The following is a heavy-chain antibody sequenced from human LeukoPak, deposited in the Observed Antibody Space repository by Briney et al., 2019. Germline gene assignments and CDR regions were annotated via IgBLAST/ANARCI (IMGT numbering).Heavy chain of an antibody. J-gene: IGHJ5*02. D-gene: IGHD4-17*01. V-gene: IGHV3-21*01. Sequence: GGSLRLSCAASGFTFSSYSTHWVRQAPGKGLEWVSSISASSSSIYYADSVKGRFTISRDNAKNSLYLQMNSLRADDTAVFYCARGRLTTVTLFKRRNWFDPWGQGTLVTVSS. CDR2: ISASSSSI. CDR3: ARGRLTTVTLFKRRNWFDP. CDR1: GFTFSSYS.